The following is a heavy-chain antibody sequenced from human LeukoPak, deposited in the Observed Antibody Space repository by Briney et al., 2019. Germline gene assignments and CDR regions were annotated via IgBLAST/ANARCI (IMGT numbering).Heavy chain of an antibody. CDR2: ITGSGGGT. Sequence: GGSLRLSCAASGFILRNYAMNWVRQAPGKGPEGVSSITGSGGGTSYEDSVKGRFTISRDNSKTTLYLQLNSLRAEDTAVYYCARGLGSYQWGQGTLVTVSP. CDR1: GFILRNYA. V-gene: IGHV3-23*01. CDR3: ARGLGSYQ. J-gene: IGHJ4*02. D-gene: IGHD1-26*01.